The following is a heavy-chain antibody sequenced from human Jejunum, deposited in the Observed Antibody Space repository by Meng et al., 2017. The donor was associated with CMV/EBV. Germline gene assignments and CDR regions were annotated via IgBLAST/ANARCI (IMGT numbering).Heavy chain of an antibody. CDR1: GGSISSCY. Sequence: TVSGGSISSCYWGWVRQSPEKGLEWLGYIHYSESTKYNPSLESRVTMSLDRSRNQFSLRLSSVTAADTAVYFCVRGVSPTEWPLEKWGQGTLVTVSS. D-gene: IGHD3-3*01. J-gene: IGHJ4*02. CDR2: IHYSEST. CDR3: VRGVSPTEWPLEK. V-gene: IGHV4-59*01.